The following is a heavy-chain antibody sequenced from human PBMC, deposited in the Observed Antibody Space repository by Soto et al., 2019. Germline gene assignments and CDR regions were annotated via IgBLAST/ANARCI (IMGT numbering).Heavy chain of an antibody. CDR3: ARATYSGDDFGL. D-gene: IGHD5-12*01. J-gene: IGHJ4*02. CDR2: IPSRGRP. Sequence: QVQLRESGPGLVKPSQTLSLTGSVSGASVAGGSYYWSWVRQPPGKGLEWIGYIPSRGRPFYNPSLTSRGTNSADTSKNQLSLQLPSVTAADTAVYYCARATYSGDDFGLWGQGTLVSVSS. V-gene: IGHV4-30-4*01. CDR1: GASVAGGSYY.